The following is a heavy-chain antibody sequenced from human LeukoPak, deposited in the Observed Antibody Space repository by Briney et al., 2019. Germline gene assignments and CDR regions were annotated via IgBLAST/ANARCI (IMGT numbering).Heavy chain of an antibody. CDR2: IYDSGST. V-gene: IGHV4-59*01. D-gene: IGHD6-13*01. CDR1: GASINSYY. Sequence: PSETLSLTCTVSGASINSYYWSWIRQPPGKGLEWIGCIYDSGSTDYNPSLKSRVTISVDTSKNQFSLKLTSVTAADTAMYYCARTRSSWLWGQGTLVTVSS. CDR3: ARTRSSWL. J-gene: IGHJ4*02.